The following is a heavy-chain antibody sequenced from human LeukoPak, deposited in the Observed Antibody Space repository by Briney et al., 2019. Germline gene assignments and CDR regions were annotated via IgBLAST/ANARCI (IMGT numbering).Heavy chain of an antibody. CDR1: GYTFTSYG. D-gene: IGHD4/OR15-4a*01. CDR2: IIPILGIA. Sequence: GASVKVSCKASGYTFTSYGISWVRQAPGQGLEWMGRIIPILGIANYAQKFQGRVTITADKSTSTAYMELSSLRSEDTAVYYCARDGDYGGDYWGQGTLVTVSS. CDR3: ARDGDYGGDY. V-gene: IGHV1-69*04. J-gene: IGHJ4*02.